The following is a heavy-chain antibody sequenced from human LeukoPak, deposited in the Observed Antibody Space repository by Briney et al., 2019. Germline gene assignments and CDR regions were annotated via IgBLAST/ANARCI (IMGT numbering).Heavy chain of an antibody. D-gene: IGHD3-9*01. CDR1: GFTVSSNY. CDR2: ISGSGGST. Sequence: GGSPRLSCAASGFTVSSNYMSWVRQAPGKGLEWVSAISGSGGSTYYADSVKGRFTISRDNSKNTLYLQMNSLRAEDTAVYYCAKAGYDIHWGQGTLVTVSS. V-gene: IGHV3-23*01. J-gene: IGHJ4*02. CDR3: AKAGYDIH.